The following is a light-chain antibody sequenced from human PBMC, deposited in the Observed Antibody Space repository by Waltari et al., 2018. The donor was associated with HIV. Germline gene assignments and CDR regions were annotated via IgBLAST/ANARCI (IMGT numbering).Light chain of an antibody. CDR2: SSN. V-gene: IGLV1-44*01. J-gene: IGLJ3*02. CDR1: SSNLGRTT. Sequence: QSMLTQPPSASGTPGQRVTISCSGSSSNLGRTTVNWYQQLPGTAPKLLIYSSNHRPSGVRDRFSGSTSGTSASLAISGLQSEDEADYYCATWDDSLNGRVFGGGTKLTVL. CDR3: ATWDDSLNGRV.